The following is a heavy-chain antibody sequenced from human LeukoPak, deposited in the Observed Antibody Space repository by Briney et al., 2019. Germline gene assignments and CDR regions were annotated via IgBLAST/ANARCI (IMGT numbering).Heavy chain of an antibody. CDR1: GFTFSTYW. D-gene: IGHD4-23*01. CDR2: IHSDGRST. J-gene: IGHJ4*02. CDR3: ARVPGGDSARYAFDY. Sequence: PGGSLRLSCAASGFTFSTYWMHWVRQAPGKGLVWVSRIHSDGRSTSYADSVNGRFTISRDNAKNSLFLQMNSLRAEDTAVYYCARVPGGDSARYAFDYWGQGTLVTVSS. V-gene: IGHV3-74*01.